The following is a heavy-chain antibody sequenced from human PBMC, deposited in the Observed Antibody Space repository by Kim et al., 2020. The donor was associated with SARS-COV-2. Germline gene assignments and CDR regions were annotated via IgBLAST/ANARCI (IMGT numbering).Heavy chain of an antibody. Sequence: YDQKCQGRVTMTEETSTDTAYMELSSLRSEDTAVYYCATEERYTTYGMDVWGQGTTVTVSS. D-gene: IGHD1-20*01. V-gene: IGHV1-24*01. CDR3: ATEERYTTYGMDV. J-gene: IGHJ6*02.